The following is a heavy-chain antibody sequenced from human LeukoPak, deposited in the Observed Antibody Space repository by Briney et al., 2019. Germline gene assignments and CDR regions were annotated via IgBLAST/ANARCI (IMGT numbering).Heavy chain of an antibody. Sequence: ASETLSLTCTVSGGSISSSSYYWSWIRQPAGKGLEWIGRIYTSGSTNYNPNYNPSLKSRVTMSVDTSKNQFSLKLSSVTAADTAVYYCARTWPAPGGIFGVVRAFDIWGQGSMVTVSS. CDR2: IYTSGS. J-gene: IGHJ3*02. V-gene: IGHV4-61*02. D-gene: IGHD3-3*01. CDR3: ARTWPAPGGIFGVVRAFDI. CDR1: GGSISSSSYY.